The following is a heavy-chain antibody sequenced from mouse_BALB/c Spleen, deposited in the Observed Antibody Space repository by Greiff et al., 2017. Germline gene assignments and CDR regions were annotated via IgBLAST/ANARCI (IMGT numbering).Heavy chain of an antibody. CDR1: GFNIKDTY. D-gene: IGHD1-1*01. CDR3: ARRNYYGSSFFDY. J-gene: IGHJ2*01. CDR2: IDPANGNT. Sequence: VQLQQSGAELVKPGASVKLSCTASGFNIKDTYMHWVKQRPEQGLEWIGRIDPANGNTKYDPKFQGKATITADTSSNTAYLQLSSLTSEDTAVYYCARRNYYGSSFFDYWGQGTTLTVSS. V-gene: IGHV14-3*02.